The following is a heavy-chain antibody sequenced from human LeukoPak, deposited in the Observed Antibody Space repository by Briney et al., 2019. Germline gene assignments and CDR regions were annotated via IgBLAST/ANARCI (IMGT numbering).Heavy chain of an antibody. D-gene: IGHD4-17*01. V-gene: IGHV4-34*01. J-gene: IGHJ4*02. CDR1: GGSFSGYY. Sequence: SETLSLTCAVYGGSFSGYYWSWVRQPPGKGLERIGEINHSGSTNYNPSLTSRVTISVDTSKNQFSLKLSSVTAADTAVYYCARGEDLRITTVTKILDYWGQGTLVTVSS. CDR2: INHSGST. CDR3: ARGEDLRITTVTKILDY.